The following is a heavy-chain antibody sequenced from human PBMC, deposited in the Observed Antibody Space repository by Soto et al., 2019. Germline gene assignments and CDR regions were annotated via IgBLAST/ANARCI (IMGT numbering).Heavy chain of an antibody. CDR1: GGSFSGYY. Sequence: KPSETLSLTCAVYGGSFSGYYWSWIRQPPGKWLEWIGEINHSGRTNYKPSLKSRVTVSVDTSKKQFSLNLSSVTAADTAVYYCARGRGAENTFYYYFGMDVWGQGXTVTVYS. D-gene: IGHD3-16*01. V-gene: IGHV4-34*01. CDR3: ARGRGAENTFYYYFGMDV. J-gene: IGHJ6*02. CDR2: INHSGRT.